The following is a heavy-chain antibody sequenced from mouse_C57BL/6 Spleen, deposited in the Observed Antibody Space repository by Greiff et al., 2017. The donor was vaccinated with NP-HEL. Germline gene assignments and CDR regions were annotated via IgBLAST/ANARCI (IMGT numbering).Heavy chain of an antibody. CDR2: IRNKANGYTT. CDR3: ARYGNQYYYAMDY. Sequence: DVQLVESGGGLVQPGGSLSLSCAASGFTFTDYYMSWVRQPPGKALEWLGFIRNKANGYTTEYSASVKGRFTISRDNSQSILYLQMNALRAEDSATYYCARYGNQYYYAMDYWGQGTSVTVSS. V-gene: IGHV7-3*01. CDR1: GFTFTDYY. D-gene: IGHD2-1*01. J-gene: IGHJ4*01.